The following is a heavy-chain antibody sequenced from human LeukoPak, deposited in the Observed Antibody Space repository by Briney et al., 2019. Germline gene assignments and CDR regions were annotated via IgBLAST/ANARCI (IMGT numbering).Heavy chain of an antibody. CDR1: GYTFTTYD. D-gene: IGHD3-9*01. J-gene: IGHJ4*02. V-gene: IGHV1-8*01. CDR3: ARATGKDILTGRKLDY. Sequence: ASGKVSCKASGYTFTTYDINWVRQTTGHGLEWMGWMNPNSGNTGYAQRVQGRVTMTRNSSISTDYMDLSSLGSEDTAVYYCARATGKDILTGRKLDYWGQGTLVTVSS. CDR2: MNPNSGNT.